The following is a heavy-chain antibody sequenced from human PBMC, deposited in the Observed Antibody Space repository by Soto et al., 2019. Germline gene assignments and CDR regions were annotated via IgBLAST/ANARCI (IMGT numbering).Heavy chain of an antibody. D-gene: IGHD6-19*01. Sequence: SETLSLTCSVSGGSFSRCAYCWSCNPQRPGKGLEWVGNSCYSGTTYYNPSPNSRITISIYTTKNQFSLKFSSVTAADTAVYYRATLSNACYLDYWGHGSLVTFSS. CDR3: ATLSNACYLDY. CDR1: GGSFSRCAYC. J-gene: IGHJ4*01. CDR2: SCYSGTT. V-gene: IGHV4-31*03.